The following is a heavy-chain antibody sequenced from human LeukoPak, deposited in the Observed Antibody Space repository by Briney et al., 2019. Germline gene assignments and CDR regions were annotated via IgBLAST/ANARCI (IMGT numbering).Heavy chain of an antibody. CDR2: IKQDGSEK. J-gene: IGHJ5*02. D-gene: IGHD4-17*01. CDR3: ARGYGDYAHWFDP. V-gene: IGHV3-7*04. Sequence: GGSLRLSCAASGFTFSNYWMNWVRQAPGKGLEWVANIKQDGSEKYYVDSLKGRFTISRDNAKNSLYLQMSSLRAEDTAVYYCARGYGDYAHWFDPWGQGTLVTVSS. CDR1: GFTFSNYW.